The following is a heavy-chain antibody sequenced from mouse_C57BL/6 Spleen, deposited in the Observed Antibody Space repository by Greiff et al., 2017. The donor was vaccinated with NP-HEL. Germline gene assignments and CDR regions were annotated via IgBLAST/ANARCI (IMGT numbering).Heavy chain of an antibody. V-gene: IGHV1-22*01. J-gene: IGHJ1*03. CDR2: INPNNGGT. CDR3: AHYYGSSYDWYFDV. CDR1: GYTFTDYN. Sequence: EVQLQQSGPELVKPGASVKMSCKASGYTFTDYNMHWVKQSHGKSLEWIGYINPNNGGTSYNQKFKGKATLTVNKSSSTAYMELRSLTSEDSAVYYCAHYYGSSYDWYFDVWGTGTTVTVSS. D-gene: IGHD1-1*01.